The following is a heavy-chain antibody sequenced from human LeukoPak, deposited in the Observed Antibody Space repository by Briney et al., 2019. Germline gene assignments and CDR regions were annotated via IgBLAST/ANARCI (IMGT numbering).Heavy chain of an antibody. CDR2: INHSGGA. D-gene: IGHD4-11*01. CDR1: GVSLSAYY. Sequence: SETLSLTCAVYGVSLSAYYWSWIRQPPGKGLEWIGEINHSGGANYNPSLKSRVTMSADTSKNHFSLRLTSVTAADTGTYYCAFSNYDPTFDYWGQGTLVTVSS. V-gene: IGHV4-34*01. J-gene: IGHJ4*02. CDR3: AFSNYDPTFDY.